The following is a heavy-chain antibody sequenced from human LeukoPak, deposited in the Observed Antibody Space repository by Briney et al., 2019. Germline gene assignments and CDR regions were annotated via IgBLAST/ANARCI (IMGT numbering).Heavy chain of an antibody. CDR1: GYTFTGYY. J-gene: IGHJ6*04. CDR2: INPNSGGT. CDR3: ARESAKYCTNGVCVMDV. V-gene: IGHV1-2*02. Sequence: ASVKVSCKASGYTFTGYYMHWVRQAPGQGLEWMGWINPNSGGTNYAQKFQGRVTMTRDTSISTAYMELSRLRSYDTAVDYCARESAKYCTNGVCVMDVWGKGTTVTVSS. D-gene: IGHD2-8*01.